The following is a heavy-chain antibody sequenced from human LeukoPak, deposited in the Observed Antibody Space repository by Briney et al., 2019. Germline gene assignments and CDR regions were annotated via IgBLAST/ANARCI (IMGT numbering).Heavy chain of an antibody. J-gene: IGHJ4*02. Sequence: RASVKVSCKASGRTFSSYAISWVRQAPGQGLEWMGGIIPIFGTANYAQKFEGRVTITADESTSTAYMELSSLRSEDTAVYYCARGDFGYCSGGSCYSGDYWGQGTLVTVSS. V-gene: IGHV1-69*01. CDR3: ARGDFGYCSGGSCYSGDY. CDR2: IIPIFGTA. D-gene: IGHD2-15*01. CDR1: GRTFSSYA.